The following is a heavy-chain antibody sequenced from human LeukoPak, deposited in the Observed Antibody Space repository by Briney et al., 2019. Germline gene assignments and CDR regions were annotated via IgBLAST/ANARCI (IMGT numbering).Heavy chain of an antibody. Sequence: GGSLRLSCAASGFTFSSYSMNWVRQAPGKGLEWVSYISSSSSTIYYADSVKGRFTISRDNAKNSLYLQMNSLRAEDTAVYYCARESRFLEWLNWYFDLWGRGTLVTVSS. CDR3: ARESRFLEWLNWYFDL. J-gene: IGHJ2*01. CDR1: GFTFSSYS. V-gene: IGHV3-48*01. D-gene: IGHD3-3*01. CDR2: ISSSSSTI.